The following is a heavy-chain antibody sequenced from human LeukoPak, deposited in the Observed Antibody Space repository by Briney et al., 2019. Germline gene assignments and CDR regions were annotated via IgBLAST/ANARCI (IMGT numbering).Heavy chain of an antibody. J-gene: IGHJ4*02. Sequence: PSETLSLTCTVSGYSISSGYYWGWLRQPPGKGLEWSGSIYHSGSTYYNPSLKSRVTISVDTSKNQFSLKLSPVTAADTAVYYWAKDRGYRGHDLGPIHYFDYWGQGTLVTVSS. D-gene: IGHD5-12*01. CDR2: IYHSGST. CDR3: AKDRGYRGHDLGPIHYFDY. CDR1: GYSISSGYY. V-gene: IGHV4-38-2*02.